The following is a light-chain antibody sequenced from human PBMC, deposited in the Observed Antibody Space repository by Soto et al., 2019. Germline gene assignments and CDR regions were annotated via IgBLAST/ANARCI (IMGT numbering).Light chain of an antibody. J-gene: IGKJ2*01. CDR2: SAY. V-gene: IGKV1-17*01. CDR1: QGIRNA. CDR3: LQHDTYPYT. Sequence: DIQMTQSPSSLSASVGDRVTLTCRASQGIRNALAWYQKKAGKAPEPLIYSAYILQSGVSSRFRGSGSGTDFTLTITSLRTEDFASYYCLQHDTYPYTFGQGTKLEIK.